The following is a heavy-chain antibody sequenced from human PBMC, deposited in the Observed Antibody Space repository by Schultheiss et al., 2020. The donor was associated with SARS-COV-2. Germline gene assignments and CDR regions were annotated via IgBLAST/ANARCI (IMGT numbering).Heavy chain of an antibody. CDR3: ARDMADYYYGMDV. D-gene: IGHD5-24*01. CDR2: IDHSGGT. Sequence: SETLSLTCAVSDGSFSDYYWTWIRQPPGKGLEWIGEIDHSGGTNYNPSLKSRVTISVDTSKNQFSLKLSSVTAADTAVYYCARDMADYYYGMDVWGQGTTVTVSS. J-gene: IGHJ6*02. V-gene: IGHV4-34*01. CDR1: DGSFSDYY.